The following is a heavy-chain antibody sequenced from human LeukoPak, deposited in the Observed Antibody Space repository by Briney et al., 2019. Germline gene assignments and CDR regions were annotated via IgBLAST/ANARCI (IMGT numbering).Heavy chain of an antibody. CDR3: ARTGIYGSRSYYTNYYFDY. V-gene: IGHV1-69*02. Sequence: ASVKVSCKASGYTFTGYYMHWVRQAPGQGLEWMRRIIPILGIANYAQKFQGRVTITADKSTSTAYMELSSLRSEDTAVYYCARTGIYGSRSYYTNYYFDYWGQGTLVTVSS. J-gene: IGHJ4*02. CDR2: IIPILGIA. CDR1: GYTFTGYY. D-gene: IGHD3-10*01.